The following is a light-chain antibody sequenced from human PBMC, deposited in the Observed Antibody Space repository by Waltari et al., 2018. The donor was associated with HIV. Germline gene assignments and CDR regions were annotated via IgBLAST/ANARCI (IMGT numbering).Light chain of an antibody. CDR2: GAS. Sequence: GERATLPCRASQSISSNLAWYQQKPGQAPRLLIYGASTRATGMPARFSGSGSGTEFTLTISSLQSEDFAVYYCQQYNNWPPWTFGQGTKVEIK. CDR1: QSISSN. CDR3: QQYNNWPPWT. J-gene: IGKJ1*01. V-gene: IGKV3-15*01.